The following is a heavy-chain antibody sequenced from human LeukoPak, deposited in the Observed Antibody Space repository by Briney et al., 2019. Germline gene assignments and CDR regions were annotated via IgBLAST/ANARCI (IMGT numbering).Heavy chain of an antibody. Sequence: PSETLSLTCTVSGGSISSSRYYWGWIRQPPGKGLEWIASIFYSGSTYYNPSLKSRLTISVDTSKSQFSLKLSSVTAADTAVYYCARTIYSGSYSYSHTYFDYWGQGTLVTVSS. V-gene: IGHV4-39*01. CDR3: ARTIYSGSYSYSHTYFDY. D-gene: IGHD1-26*01. CDR2: IFYSGST. CDR1: GGSISSSRYY. J-gene: IGHJ4*02.